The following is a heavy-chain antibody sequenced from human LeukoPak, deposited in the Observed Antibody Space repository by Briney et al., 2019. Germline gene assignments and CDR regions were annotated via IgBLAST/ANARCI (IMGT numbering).Heavy chain of an antibody. CDR1: GGSISSGDYY. Sequence: PSQTLSLTCTVSGGSISSGDYYWSWIRQPPGKGLEWIGEINHSGSTNYNPSLKSRVTISVDTSKNQFSLKLSSVTAADTAVYYCARIRPFGPWGQGTLVTVSS. CDR3: ARIRPFGP. J-gene: IGHJ5*02. V-gene: IGHV4-30-4*08. CDR2: INHSGST. D-gene: IGHD3-10*01.